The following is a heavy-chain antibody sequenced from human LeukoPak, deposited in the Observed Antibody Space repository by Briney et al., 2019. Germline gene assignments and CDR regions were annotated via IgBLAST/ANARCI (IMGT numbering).Heavy chain of an antibody. J-gene: IGHJ5*02. Sequence: PSETLSLTCAVYGGSFSGYYWGWIRQPPGKGLQWTGEITHNGYTNYNPALKSRVTISIDTSKNEFSLKVSSVTAADMAIYYCAASGGPINWFDPWGQGTLVTVSS. V-gene: IGHV4-34*01. CDR1: GGSFSGYY. CDR3: AASGGPINWFDP. D-gene: IGHD3-10*01. CDR2: ITHNGYT.